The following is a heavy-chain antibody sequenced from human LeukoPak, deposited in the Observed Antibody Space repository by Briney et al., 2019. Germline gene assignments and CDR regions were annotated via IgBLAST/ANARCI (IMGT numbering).Heavy chain of an antibody. CDR3: ARRFNYYDSSGYYEGFYFDY. CDR1: GYTFTGYY. V-gene: IGHV1-2*06. CDR2: INPNSGGT. J-gene: IGHJ4*02. Sequence: ASVKVSCKASGYTFTGYYMHWVRQAPGQGLEWMGRINPNSGGTNYAQKFQGRVTMTRDTSISTAYMELRSLRSDDTAVHYCARRFNYYDSSGYYEGFYFDYWGQGTLVTVSS. D-gene: IGHD3-22*01.